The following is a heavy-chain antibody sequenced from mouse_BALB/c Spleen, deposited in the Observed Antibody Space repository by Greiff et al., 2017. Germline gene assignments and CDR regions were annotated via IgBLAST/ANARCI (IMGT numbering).Heavy chain of an antibody. V-gene: IGHV2-6-2*01. CDR3: ARHANGNYDNYAMDY. J-gene: IGHJ4*01. Sequence: VKLVESGPDLVAPSQSLSITCTVSGFSLTSYGVHWVRQPPGKGLEWLVVIWSDGSTTYNSALKSRLSISKDNSKSQVFLKMNSLQTDDTAMYYCARHANGNYDNYAMDYWGQGTSVTVSS. CDR1: GFSLTSYG. CDR2: IWSDGST. D-gene: IGHD2-1*01.